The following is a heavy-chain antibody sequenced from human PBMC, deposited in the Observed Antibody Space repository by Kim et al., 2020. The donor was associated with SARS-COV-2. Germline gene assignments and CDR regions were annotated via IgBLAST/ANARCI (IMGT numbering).Heavy chain of an antibody. CDR2: IYHSGST. CDR3: ARGGGWLVLDY. Sequence: SETLSLTCAVSGGSISSSDWWSWVRQPPGKGLEWIGEIYHSGSTNYNPSLKSRVTISVDTSKNQFSLKLSSVTAADTAVYYCARGGGWLVLDYWGQGTLVTVSS. J-gene: IGHJ4*02. V-gene: IGHV4-4*02. D-gene: IGHD6-19*01. CDR1: GGSISSSDW.